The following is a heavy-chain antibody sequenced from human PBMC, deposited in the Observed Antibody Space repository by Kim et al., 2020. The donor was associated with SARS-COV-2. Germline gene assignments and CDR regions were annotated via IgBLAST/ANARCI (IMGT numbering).Heavy chain of an antibody. CDR3: ARRPMRSGWSFYYGMDV. Sequence: GESLKISCKGSGYSFTSYWISWVRQMPGKGLEWMGRIDPSDSYTNYSPSFQGHVTISADKSISTAYLQWSSLKASDTAMYYCARRPMRSGWSFYYGMDVWGQGTTVTVSS. CDR1: GYSFTSYW. CDR2: IDPSDSYT. V-gene: IGHV5-10-1*01. J-gene: IGHJ6*02. D-gene: IGHD6-19*01.